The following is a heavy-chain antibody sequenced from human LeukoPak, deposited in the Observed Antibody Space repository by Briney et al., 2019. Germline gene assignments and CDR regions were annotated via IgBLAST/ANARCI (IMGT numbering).Heavy chain of an antibody. J-gene: IGHJ3*02. V-gene: IGHV3-7*05. CDR3: VRITVAATGVTFDM. Sequence: GGSLRLSCAASGFTFSTYLMSWVRQAPGKGLEWVANIKQDGSEKYYVDSVKGRFTISGDNAQKSVYLQMNSLRAEDTAVYYCVRITVAATGVTFDMWGQGTMVTVSS. CDR1: GFTFSTYL. D-gene: IGHD1-26*01. CDR2: IKQDGSEK.